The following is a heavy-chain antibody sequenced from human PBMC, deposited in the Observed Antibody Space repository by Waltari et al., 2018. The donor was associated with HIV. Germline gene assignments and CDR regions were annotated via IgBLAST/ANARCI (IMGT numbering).Heavy chain of an antibody. D-gene: IGHD2-21*02. J-gene: IGHJ4*02. V-gene: IGHV3-33*01. Sequence: QVQLVESGGGVVQPGRSLRLSCAASGFTFSSYGLPWVRQAPGKGLEWVAVIGYDGSNKYYADSVKGRFTISRDNSKNTLYLQMNSLRAEDTAVYYCAREDLLYCGGDCYPGDYWGQGTLVTVSS. CDR3: AREDLLYCGGDCYPGDY. CDR1: GFTFSSYG. CDR2: IGYDGSNK.